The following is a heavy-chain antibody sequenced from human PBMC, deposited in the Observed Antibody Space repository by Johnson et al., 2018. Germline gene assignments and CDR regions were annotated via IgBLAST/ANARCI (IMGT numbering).Heavy chain of an antibody. J-gene: IGHJ6*02. CDR2: VRTDANTYAT. CDR1: GFSFSGSV. D-gene: IGHD3-16*01. Sequence: EVQLVETGGGLVQXGGSLKLXCAASGFSFSGSVMHWVRQASGKGPEWVGRVRTDANTYATAYAASVTGRVTISRDDSKNTASLQMNSLKTEDTAVYYCTREREALGDYSYYGMDVWGQGTTVTVSS. V-gene: IGHV3-73*01. CDR3: TREREALGDYSYYGMDV.